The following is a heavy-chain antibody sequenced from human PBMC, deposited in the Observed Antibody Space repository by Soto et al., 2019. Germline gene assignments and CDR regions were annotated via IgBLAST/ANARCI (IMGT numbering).Heavy chain of an antibody. CDR2: IYYSGST. CDR1: GGSISSSSYY. V-gene: IGHV4-39*01. Sequence: PSETLSLTCTVSGGSISSSSYYWGWIRQPPGKGLEWIGSIYYSGSTYYNPSLKSRVTISVDTSKNQFSLKLSSVTAADTAVYYCAAVVAARRGFVHYWGQGTLVTVSS. CDR3: AAVVAARRGFVHY. D-gene: IGHD2-15*01. J-gene: IGHJ4*02.